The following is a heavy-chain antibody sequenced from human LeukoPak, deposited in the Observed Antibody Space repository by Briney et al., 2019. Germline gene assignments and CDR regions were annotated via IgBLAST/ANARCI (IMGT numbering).Heavy chain of an antibody. D-gene: IGHD4-17*01. CDR3: ARTGYGDSGDY. CDR2: ISSSGGST. CDR1: GFTFSSSA. Sequence: PGGSLRLSCAASGFTFSSSAMSWVRQVPGKGLEWVSGISSSGGSTNYADSVRGRFTISRDNAKNSLYLQMNSLRAEDTAVYYCARTGYGDSGDYWGQGTLVTVSS. J-gene: IGHJ4*02. V-gene: IGHV3-23*01.